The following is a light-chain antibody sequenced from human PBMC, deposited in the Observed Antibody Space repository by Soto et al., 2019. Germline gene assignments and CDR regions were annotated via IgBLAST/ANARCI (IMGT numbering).Light chain of an antibody. Sequence: QAVVTQEPSLTVSPGGTVTLTCDSSTGTVTSGHYPYWFQQKPGQAPRTLIYDTSNKHSWTPARFSGSLLGGKAALTLSGAQPEDEAEYYCLLFYSGVRVFGGGTKVTVL. V-gene: IGLV7-46*01. CDR2: DTS. J-gene: IGLJ3*02. CDR1: TGTVTSGHY. CDR3: LLFYSGVRV.